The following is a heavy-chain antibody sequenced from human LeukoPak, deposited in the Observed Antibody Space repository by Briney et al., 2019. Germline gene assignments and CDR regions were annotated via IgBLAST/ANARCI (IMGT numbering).Heavy chain of an antibody. CDR2: IWYDGSNK. Sequence: GGSLRLSCAASGFTFSSYGMHWVRQAPGKGLEWVAVIWYDGSNKYYADSVKGRLTISRDNSKNTLYLQMNSLRAEDTAVCYCARDGSYGDYVVGVNWFDPWGQGTLVTVSS. CDR3: ARDGSYGDYVVGVNWFDP. CDR1: GFTFSSYG. D-gene: IGHD4-17*01. J-gene: IGHJ5*02. V-gene: IGHV3-33*01.